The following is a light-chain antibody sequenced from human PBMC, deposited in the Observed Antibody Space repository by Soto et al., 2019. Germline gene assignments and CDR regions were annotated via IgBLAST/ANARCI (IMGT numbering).Light chain of an antibody. J-gene: IGLJ1*01. CDR2: DVN. Sequence: QSALTQPRSVSGSPGQSLTISCTGTSSDVGGYNYVSWYQQHPGKGPKLMVYDVNKRPSGVPDRFSGSKSGNTASLTISGLQVEDEADYYCCSYVGSYTDVFAAGTKLTVL. V-gene: IGLV2-11*01. CDR1: SSDVGGYNY. CDR3: CSYVGSYTDV.